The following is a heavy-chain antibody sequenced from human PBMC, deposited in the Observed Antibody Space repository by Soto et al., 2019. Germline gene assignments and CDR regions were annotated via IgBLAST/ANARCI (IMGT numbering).Heavy chain of an antibody. D-gene: IGHD4-4*01. CDR1: GFTFSSYA. CDR3: AREGPYSNFEYYYYYYGMDV. Sequence: QVQLVESGGGVVQPGRSLRLSCAASGFTFSSYAMHWVRQAPGKGLEWVAVISYDGSNKYYADSVKGRFTISRDDSKNTLYLQMNSLSAEDTAVYYCAREGPYSNFEYYYYYYGMDVWGQGTTVTVSS. J-gene: IGHJ6*02. V-gene: IGHV3-30-3*01. CDR2: ISYDGSNK.